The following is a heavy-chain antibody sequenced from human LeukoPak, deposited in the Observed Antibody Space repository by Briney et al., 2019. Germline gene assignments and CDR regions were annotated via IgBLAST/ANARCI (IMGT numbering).Heavy chain of an antibody. Sequence: ASVKVSCKASGYTFTSYYMHWVRQAPGQGREGMGIINPSGGSTSYAQKFQGRVTMTRDTSTSTVYMELSSLRSEDTAVYYCARDYYGSGSPDYWGQGTLVTVSS. CDR1: GYTFTSYY. D-gene: IGHD3-10*01. CDR2: INPSGGST. V-gene: IGHV1-46*01. CDR3: ARDYYGSGSPDY. J-gene: IGHJ4*02.